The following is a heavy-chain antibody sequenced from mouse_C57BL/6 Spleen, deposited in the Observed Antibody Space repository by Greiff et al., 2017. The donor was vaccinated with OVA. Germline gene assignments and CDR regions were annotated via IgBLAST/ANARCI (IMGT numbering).Heavy chain of an antibody. CDR3: ARRGYYRSREWAWFAY. J-gene: IGHJ3*01. CDR1: GYTFTSYG. CDR2: IYPRSGNT. V-gene: IGHV1-81*01. D-gene: IGHD1-1*01. Sequence: VKLQESGAELARPGASVKLSCKASGYTFTSYGISWVKQRTGQGLEWIGEIYPRSGNTYYNEKFKGKATLTADKSSSTAYMELRSLPSEDSAVYFGARRGYYRSREWAWFAYWGQGTLVTVSA.